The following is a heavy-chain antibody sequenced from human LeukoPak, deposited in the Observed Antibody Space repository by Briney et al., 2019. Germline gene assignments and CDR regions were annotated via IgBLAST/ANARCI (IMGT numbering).Heavy chain of an antibody. CDR2: IIPIFGTA. CDR3: ARDANHYSSSSGNYFDY. Sequence: ASVKVSCKASGGTFSNYAISWVRQAPGQGLEWMGGIIPIFGTANYAQKFQGRVTITADKSTSTAYMELSSLRSEDTAVYYCARDANHYSSSSGNYFDYWGQGTLVTVSS. CDR1: GGTFSNYA. D-gene: IGHD6-6*01. V-gene: IGHV1-69*06. J-gene: IGHJ4*02.